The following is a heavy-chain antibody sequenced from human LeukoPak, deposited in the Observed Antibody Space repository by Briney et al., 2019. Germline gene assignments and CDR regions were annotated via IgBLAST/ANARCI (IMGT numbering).Heavy chain of an antibody. CDR3: ARDRRYCSGGSCYGFDY. Sequence: ASVKVSCKASGYTFTGYYMHWVRQAPGQGLEWMGRINPNSGGTNYAQKFQGRVTMTRDTSISTAYMELSRLRSDDTAVYYCARDRRYCSGGSCYGFDYWGQGTLVTVSS. V-gene: IGHV1-2*06. CDR1: GYTFTGYY. D-gene: IGHD2-15*01. J-gene: IGHJ4*02. CDR2: INPNSGGT.